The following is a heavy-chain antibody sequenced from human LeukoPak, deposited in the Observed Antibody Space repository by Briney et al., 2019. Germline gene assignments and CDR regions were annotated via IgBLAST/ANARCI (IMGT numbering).Heavy chain of an antibody. J-gene: IGHJ4*02. CDR1: GFTFSNYA. CDR3: GKGGGRFGYKEGGD. CDR2: ISHNGDST. V-gene: IGHV3-23*01. Sequence: GGSLRLSCTASGFTFSNYAMSWVRQAPGKGLEWVSAISHNGDSTYYADSVKGRFTISRDNSKNTLYLQMNSLRADDTALFYCGKGGGRFGYKEGGDGGGGTLVTVS. D-gene: IGHD3-10*01.